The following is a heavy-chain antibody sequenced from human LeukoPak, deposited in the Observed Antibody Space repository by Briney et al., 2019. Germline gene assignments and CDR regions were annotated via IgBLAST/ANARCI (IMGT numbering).Heavy chain of an antibody. D-gene: IGHD6-19*01. CDR2: IDGSGGNT. V-gene: IGHV3-23*01. CDR1: GFTFSSYD. J-gene: IGHJ4*02. CDR3: AKQGGSSGWYFDY. Sequence: GGSLRLSCAASGFTFSSYDMNWVRQAPGKGLEWVSAIDGSGGNTYYADSVKGRFTISRDNSKNTLYLQMSSLRAEDTAVYYCAKQGGSSGWYFDYWGQGTLVTVSS.